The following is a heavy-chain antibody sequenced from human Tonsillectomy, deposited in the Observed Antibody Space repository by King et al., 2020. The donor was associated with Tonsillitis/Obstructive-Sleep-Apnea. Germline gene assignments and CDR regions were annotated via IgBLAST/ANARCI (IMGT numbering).Heavy chain of an antibody. CDR1: GYSFTSYW. Sequence: QLVQSGAEVKKPGESLKISCKGSGYSFTSYWIGWVRQMPGKGLEWMGIKYPGDSDTRYSPSFQGQVTISADKSISTAYLQWSSLKASDTDMYYCARTSMVRGVGRWFDPWGQGTLVTVSS. CDR2: KYPGDSDT. CDR3: ARTSMVRGVGRWFDP. V-gene: IGHV5-51*01. D-gene: IGHD3-10*01. J-gene: IGHJ5*02.